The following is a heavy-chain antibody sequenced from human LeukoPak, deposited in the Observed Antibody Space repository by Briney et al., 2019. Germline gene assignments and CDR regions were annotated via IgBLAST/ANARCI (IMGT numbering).Heavy chain of an antibody. CDR2: INPNSGGT. Sequence: ASVKVSCKASGYTFTGYYMHWVRQAPGQGLEWMGRINPNSGGTNYAQKFQGRVTMTRDTSISTAYMELSRLRSDDTAVCYCARSDFWSGYYIPFADYWGQGTLVTVSS. J-gene: IGHJ4*02. V-gene: IGHV1-2*06. CDR1: GYTFTGYY. D-gene: IGHD3-3*01. CDR3: ARSDFWSGYYIPFADY.